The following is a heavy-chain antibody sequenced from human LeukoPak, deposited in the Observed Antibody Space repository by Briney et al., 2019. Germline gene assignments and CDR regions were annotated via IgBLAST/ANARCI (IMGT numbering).Heavy chain of an antibody. Sequence: GGSLRLSCVASGFTFSTFAMIWVRQPPGKGLEWVSSIFPSGGEIHYADSVRGRFTISRDNSKSILSLQMNSLRAEDTATYYCAAYRQVLLPFESWGQGTLVTVSS. CDR1: GFTFSTFA. V-gene: IGHV3-23*01. J-gene: IGHJ4*02. D-gene: IGHD5-18*01. CDR3: AAYRQVLLPFES. CDR2: IFPSGGEI.